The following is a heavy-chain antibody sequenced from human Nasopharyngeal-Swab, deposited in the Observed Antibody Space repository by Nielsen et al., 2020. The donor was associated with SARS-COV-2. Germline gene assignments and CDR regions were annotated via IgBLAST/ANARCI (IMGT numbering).Heavy chain of an antibody. CDR3: VKDRWAIAGAGTVLDS. D-gene: IGHD6-13*01. CDR1: GASISSYY. V-gene: IGHV4-59*13. Sequence: SETLSLTCTVSGASISSYYWSWIRQPPGKGLEWIGYIHDTETTNYNPSLKSRVTISLDTSKNQFSLKLSSVTAADTALYYCVKDRWAIAGAGTVLDSWGQGTLVTVSS. J-gene: IGHJ4*02. CDR2: IHDTETT.